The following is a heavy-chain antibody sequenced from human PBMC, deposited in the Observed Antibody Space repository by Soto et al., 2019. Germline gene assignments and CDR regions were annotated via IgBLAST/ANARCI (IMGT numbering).Heavy chain of an antibody. Sequence: ASVKVSCKASGYTFSNYGVNWVRQAPGQGLEWLGYIMAYNNNPHYAQKFVGRVTMTADTSTSTAFLELRSLTSDDTAVYYCARGAWISGSGYYPNNFDYWGQGTLVTVSS. V-gene: IGHV1-18*01. CDR1: GYTFSNYG. J-gene: IGHJ4*02. D-gene: IGHD3-3*01. CDR2: IMAYNNNP. CDR3: ARGAWISGSGYYPNNFDY.